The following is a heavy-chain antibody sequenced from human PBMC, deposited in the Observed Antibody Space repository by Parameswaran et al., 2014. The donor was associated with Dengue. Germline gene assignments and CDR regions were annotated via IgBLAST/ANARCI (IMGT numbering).Heavy chain of an antibody. D-gene: IGHD5-12*01. CDR3: ARDGGYSGYGGMDV. J-gene: IGHJ6*02. V-gene: IGHV3-11*01. CDR2: ISSSGSTI. Sequence: VRQAPGKGLEWVSYISSSGSTIYYADSVKGRFTISRDNAKNSLYLQMNSLRAEDTAVYYCARDGGYSGYGGMDVWGQGTTVTVSS.